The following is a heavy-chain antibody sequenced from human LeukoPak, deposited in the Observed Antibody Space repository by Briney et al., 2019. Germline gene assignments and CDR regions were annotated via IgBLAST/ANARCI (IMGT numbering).Heavy chain of an antibody. J-gene: IGHJ4*02. V-gene: IGHV3-23*01. CDR2: ISGSGGST. CDR1: GFTFSSYA. D-gene: IGHD3-22*01. Sequence: TGGSLRLSCAASGFTFSSYAMSWVRQAPGKGLEGVSGISGSGGSTYYADSVKGRLTIARDNSKNTLYLQMNSLRAEDTAVYYCAKEFLDNSGYYGGGAVDYWGQGTLVTVSS. CDR3: AKEFLDNSGYYGGGAVDY.